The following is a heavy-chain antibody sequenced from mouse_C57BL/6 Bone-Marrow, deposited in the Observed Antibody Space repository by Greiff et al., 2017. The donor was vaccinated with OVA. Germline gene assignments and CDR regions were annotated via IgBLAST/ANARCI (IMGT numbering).Heavy chain of an antibody. CDR1: GYTFTTYP. CDR3: ARGPYGYDEGFAY. J-gene: IGHJ3*01. CDR2: FHPYNDDT. D-gene: IGHD2-2*01. Sequence: VKLQESGAELVKPGASVKMSCKASGYTFTTYPIEWMKQNHGKSLEWIGNFHPYNDDTKYNEKFKGKATLTVEKSSSTVYLELSRLTSDDSAVYYCARGPYGYDEGFAYWGQGTLVTVSA. V-gene: IGHV1-47*01.